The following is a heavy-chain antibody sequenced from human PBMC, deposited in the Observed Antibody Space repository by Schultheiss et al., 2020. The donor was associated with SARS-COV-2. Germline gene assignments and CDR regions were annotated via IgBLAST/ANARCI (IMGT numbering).Heavy chain of an antibody. CDR1: GYSISSGYY. CDR2: INHSGST. Sequence: SETLSLTCAVSGYSISSGYYWSWIRQPPGKGLEWIGEINHSGSTNYNPSLKSRVTISVDTSKNQFSLKLSSVTAADTAVYYCARPIVVVPAATAFDIWGQGTMVTVSS. CDR3: ARPIVVVPAATAFDI. D-gene: IGHD2-2*01. J-gene: IGHJ3*02. V-gene: IGHV4-34*01.